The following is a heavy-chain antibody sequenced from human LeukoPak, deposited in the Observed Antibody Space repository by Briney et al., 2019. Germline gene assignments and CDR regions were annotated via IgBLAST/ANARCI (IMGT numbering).Heavy chain of an antibody. CDR1: GFTFSSYA. CDR3: AKAPNPTIFGVVSTPYYMDV. D-gene: IGHD3-3*01. CDR2: ISGSGGST. Sequence: GGSLRLSCAASGFTFSSYAMSWVRQAPGKGLEWVSAISGSGGSTYYADSVKGRFTISRDNSKNTLYLQMNSLRAEDTAVYYCAKAPNPTIFGVVSTPYYMDVWGKGTTVTVSS. V-gene: IGHV3-23*01. J-gene: IGHJ6*03.